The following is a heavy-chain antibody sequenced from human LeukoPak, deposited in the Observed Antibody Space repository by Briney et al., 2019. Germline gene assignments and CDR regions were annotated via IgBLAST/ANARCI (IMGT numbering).Heavy chain of an antibody. CDR2: INHSGST. CDR3: ARAIVVVPAAMGDWFDP. CDR1: GGSFSGYY. V-gene: IGHV4-34*01. Sequence: SETLSLTCAVYGGSFSGYYWSWIRQPPGKGLEWIGEINHSGSTNYNPSLKSRVTISVDTSKNQFSLKLSSVTAADTAVYYCARAIVVVPAAMGDWFDPWGQGTLVTVSS. D-gene: IGHD2-2*01. J-gene: IGHJ5*02.